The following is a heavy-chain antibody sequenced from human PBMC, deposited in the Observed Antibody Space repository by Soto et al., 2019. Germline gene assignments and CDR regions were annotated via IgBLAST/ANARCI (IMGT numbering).Heavy chain of an antibody. CDR3: ARGYCSGGSCYAFDI. J-gene: IGHJ3*02. Sequence: QVQMVQSGAEVKKPGASVKVSCKASGYTFISYGISWVRQAPGQGLEWMGWITPYNGNTNYAQNLQGRVTMTTDTSTSPAYMELRSLRSDDTAVYYCARGYCSGGSCYAFDIWGQGTMVTVSS. CDR1: GYTFISYG. CDR2: ITPYNGNT. V-gene: IGHV1-18*01. D-gene: IGHD2-15*01.